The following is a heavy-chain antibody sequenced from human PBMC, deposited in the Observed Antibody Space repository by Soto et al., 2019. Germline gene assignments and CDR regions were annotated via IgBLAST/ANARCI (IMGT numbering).Heavy chain of an antibody. D-gene: IGHD3-10*01. V-gene: IGHV4-4*02. CDR3: ARGGRLLWFGESNPTYGTDG. J-gene: IGHJ6*02. CDR1: GGTISISIL. CDR2: ISRSVST. Sequence: SATLSLTGAVSGGTISISILCSCVRQPHGKGLEWIGEISRSVSTNYNPSLKSRVTIFVDESYNQFSLKLSSVTAADTAVYYCARGGRLLWFGESNPTYGTDGRGQGTTV.